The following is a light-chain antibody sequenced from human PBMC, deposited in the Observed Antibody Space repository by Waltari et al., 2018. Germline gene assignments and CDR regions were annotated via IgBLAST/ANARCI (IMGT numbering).Light chain of an antibody. CDR2: SNN. V-gene: IGLV1-44*01. CDR3: AAWDDSLNVL. J-gene: IGLJ2*01. CDR1: SSNIGSNT. Sequence: QSVLTQPPSASGTPGQRVTNSCSGSSSNIGSNTVNWHQQLPGTAPKLLIYSNNQRPSGVPDRFSGSKSGTSASLAISGLQSEDEADYYCAAWDDSLNVLFGGGTKLTVL.